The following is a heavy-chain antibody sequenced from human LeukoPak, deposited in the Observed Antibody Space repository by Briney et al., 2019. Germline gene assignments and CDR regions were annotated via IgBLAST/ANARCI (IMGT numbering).Heavy chain of an antibody. V-gene: IGHV4-59*01. CDR3: ARRPSYCSSTSCYAEGWFDP. CDR2: IYYSGST. D-gene: IGHD2-2*01. J-gene: IGHJ5*02. Sequence: PSETLSLTCTVSGGSISSYYWSWIRQPPGKGLEWIGYIYYSGSTNYNPSLKSRVTISVDTSKNQFSLKLSSVTAADAAVYYCARRPSYCSSTSCYAEGWFDPWGQGTLVTVSS. CDR1: GGSISSYY.